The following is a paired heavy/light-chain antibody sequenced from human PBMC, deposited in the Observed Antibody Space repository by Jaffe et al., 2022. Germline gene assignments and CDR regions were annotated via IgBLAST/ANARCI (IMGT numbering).Light chain of an antibody. CDR1: ERIATY. Sequence: DIQMTQSPASLSASVGDRVTITCRASERIATYLNWYQQKPGKAPKLLIHDASSLFSGVPSRFSGSGSGTDFTLTINSLQPEDFATYFCQQSYFTPRTFGPGTTVDIK. CDR2: DAS. V-gene: IGKV1-39*01. J-gene: IGKJ3*01. CDR3: QQSYFTPRT.
Heavy chain of an antibody. Sequence: QVQLVQSGAEVKKPGASVKVSCKASGYTFSSYDINWVRQATGQGPEWMGWMDPKTGDTAYAQKFQGRITMTRNTSISTAYMELGSLISEDTAVYYCARRAFKSASPFDYWGQGTLVTVSS. CDR3: ARRAFKSASPFDY. CDR1: GYTFSSYD. V-gene: IGHV1-8*01. CDR2: MDPKTGDT. D-gene: IGHD3-16*01. J-gene: IGHJ4*02.